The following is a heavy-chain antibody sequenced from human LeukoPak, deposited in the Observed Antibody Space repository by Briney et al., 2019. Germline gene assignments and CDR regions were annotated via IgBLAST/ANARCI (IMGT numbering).Heavy chain of an antibody. J-gene: IGHJ4*02. CDR1: GGSISSNSYY. D-gene: IGHD3-9*01. CDR3: ASGSNWLFPSY. V-gene: IGHV4-61*05. CDR2: IYYSGST. Sequence: PSETLSLTCTVSGGSISSNSYYWGWIRQPSGKGLEWIGYIYYSGSTNYNPSLKSRVTISVDTSKSQFSLKLSSVTAADTAVYYCASGSNWLFPSYWGQGALVTVSS.